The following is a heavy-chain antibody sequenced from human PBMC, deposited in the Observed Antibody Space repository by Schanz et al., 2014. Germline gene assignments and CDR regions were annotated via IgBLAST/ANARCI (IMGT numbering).Heavy chain of an antibody. CDR1: GYTFTDYY. J-gene: IGHJ4*02. V-gene: IGHV1-46*01. CDR2: IFLNDGGT. D-gene: IGHD1-26*01. Sequence: QVQLVQSGAEVKEPGASVKLSCKSSGYTFTDYYMQWVRQAPGQGLEWLGTIFLNDGGTHSAEKFQGRIIMTRDTSTSTVYLDLSSLRSEDTAVYYCARERPRKGDFDYWGQGTLVIVSS. CDR3: ARERPRKGDFDY.